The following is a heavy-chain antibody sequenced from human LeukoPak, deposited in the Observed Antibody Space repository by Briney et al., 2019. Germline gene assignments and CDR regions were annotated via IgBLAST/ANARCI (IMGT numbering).Heavy chain of an antibody. CDR3: ARVEHGDYGGSAFDI. CDR2: INHSGRT. V-gene: IGHV4-34*01. J-gene: IGHJ3*02. CDR1: GGSFSGYY. D-gene: IGHD4-17*01. Sequence: SETLSLTCAVYGGSFSGYYWSWIRQPPGKGLEWLAEINHSGRTNYNPSLKSRVTISVDTSKNQFSLKLSSVTAADTAVYYCARVEHGDYGGSAFDIWGQGTMVTVSS.